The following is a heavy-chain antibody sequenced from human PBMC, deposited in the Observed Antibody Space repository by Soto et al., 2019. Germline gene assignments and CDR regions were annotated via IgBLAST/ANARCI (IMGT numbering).Heavy chain of an antibody. J-gene: IGHJ4*02. V-gene: IGHV4-31*03. D-gene: IGHD6-13*01. Sequence: SETLSLTCTVSGASISSGDYSWSWIRQHPGKGLEWIGYIFYSGTTYSNPSLKSRVTMSLGTSQNQFSLKLSSLTAADTAVYYCARDASSNWHHFDYWGQGILVTVSS. CDR2: IFYSGTT. CDR3: ARDASSNWHHFDY. CDR1: GASISSGDYS.